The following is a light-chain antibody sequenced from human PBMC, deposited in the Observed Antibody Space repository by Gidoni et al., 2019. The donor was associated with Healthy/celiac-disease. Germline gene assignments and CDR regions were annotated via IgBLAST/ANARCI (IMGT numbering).Light chain of an antibody. CDR3: QQYNSYSPWP. CDR1: QSISSW. Sequence: DIQMTQSPSTLSASVGDRVTITCRASQSISSWLAWYQQKPGKAPKLLIYKASSLESGVPSRFRGSGSGTEFTLTISSLQPDDFATYYCQQYNSYSPWPFGQGTKVEIK. V-gene: IGKV1-5*03. J-gene: IGKJ1*01. CDR2: KAS.